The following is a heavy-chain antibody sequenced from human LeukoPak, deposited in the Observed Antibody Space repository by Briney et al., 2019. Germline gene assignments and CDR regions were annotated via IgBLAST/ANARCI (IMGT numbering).Heavy chain of an antibody. D-gene: IGHD1-1*01. CDR2: INSDGSTT. V-gene: IGHV3-74*01. Sequence: PGGSLRLSCAASGFTFSSYWMHWVRQAPGKGLVWVSHINSDGSTTSYADFVKGRFTISRDNAKNTVYLQMNSLRAEDTAVYYCARALEYWGQGTLVTVSS. J-gene: IGHJ4*02. CDR3: ARALEY. CDR1: GFTFSSYW.